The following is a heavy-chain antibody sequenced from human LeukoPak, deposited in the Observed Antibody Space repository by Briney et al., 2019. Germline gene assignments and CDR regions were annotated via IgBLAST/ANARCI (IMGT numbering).Heavy chain of an antibody. V-gene: IGHV3-9*01. CDR2: ISWNSGSI. Sequence: GGSLRLSCAASGLTFDDYAMHWVRQAPGKGLEWVSGISWNSGSIGYADSVKGRFTISRDNAKNSLYLQMNSLRAEDTALYYCASRRGYWGQGTLVTVSS. CDR1: GLTFDDYA. CDR3: ASRRGY. J-gene: IGHJ4*02.